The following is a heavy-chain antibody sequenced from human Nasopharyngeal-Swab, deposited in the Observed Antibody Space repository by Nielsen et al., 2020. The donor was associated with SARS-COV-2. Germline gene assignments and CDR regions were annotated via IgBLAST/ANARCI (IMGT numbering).Heavy chain of an antibody. CDR2: INAGNGNT. CDR1: GYSFTSYA. V-gene: IGHV1-3*01. D-gene: IGHD3-22*01. CDR3: AFVSYDSSGYYYAY. J-gene: IGHJ4*02. Sequence: ASVKVSCKASGYSFTSYAMHWGRQAPGQMLEWMGWINAGNGNTKYSQKFHVRVTITRDTSATTAYMELSSLRSEDTAVYYCAFVSYDSSGYYYAYWGQGTLVTVSS.